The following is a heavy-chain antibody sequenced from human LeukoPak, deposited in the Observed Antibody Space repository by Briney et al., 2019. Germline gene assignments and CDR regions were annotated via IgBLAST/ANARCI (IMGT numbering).Heavy chain of an antibody. J-gene: IGHJ4*02. CDR3: ARLELGPYYFDY. D-gene: IGHD7-27*01. Sequence: GESLKISCRGSGYTFTNYWIAWVRQMPGKDLEWMGIIYPGDSDTRYSPSFQGQVTISADKSISTAYLQWSSLKASDTAMYYCARLELGPYYFDYWGQGTLVTVSS. CDR1: GYTFTNYW. CDR2: IYPGDSDT. V-gene: IGHV5-51*01.